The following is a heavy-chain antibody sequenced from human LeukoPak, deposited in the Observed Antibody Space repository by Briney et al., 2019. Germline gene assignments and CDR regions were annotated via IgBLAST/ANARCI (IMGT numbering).Heavy chain of an antibody. CDR1: GFTFSSFG. V-gene: IGHV3-23*01. CDR3: AKNHRRVLWFGEVNFDY. D-gene: IGHD3-10*01. CDR2: ISGSGGST. Sequence: GGSLRLSCAVSGFTFSSFGMSWVRQAPGKGLEWVSAISGSGGSTYYADSVKGRFTISRDNSKNTLYLQMNSLRAEDTAVYYCAKNHRRVLWFGEVNFDYWGQGTLVTVSS. J-gene: IGHJ4*02.